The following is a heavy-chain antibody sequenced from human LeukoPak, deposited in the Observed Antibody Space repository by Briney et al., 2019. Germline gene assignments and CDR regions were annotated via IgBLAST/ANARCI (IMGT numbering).Heavy chain of an antibody. CDR1: GGSISSYY. CDR3: ARDSFDFWSGYYKLSRYYYMDV. J-gene: IGHJ6*03. D-gene: IGHD3-3*01. CDR2: IYTSGST. Sequence: SETPSLTCTVSGGSISSYYWSWIRQPAGKGLEWIGRIYTSGSTNYNPSLKSRVTMSVDTSKNQFSLKLSSVTAADTAVYYCARDSFDFWSGYYKLSRYYYMDVWGKGTTVTVSS. V-gene: IGHV4-4*07.